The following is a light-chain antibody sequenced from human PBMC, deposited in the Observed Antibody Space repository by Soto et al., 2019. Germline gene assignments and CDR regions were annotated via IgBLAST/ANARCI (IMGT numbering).Light chain of an antibody. V-gene: IGKV3-20*01. CDR1: QSVSSSY. CDR3: QQYAGSPWT. J-gene: IGKJ1*01. Sequence: EIVLTQSPGTLSLSPGERATLSCRASQSVSSSYLVWYQQKPGQAPRLLIYDTSSRATGIPDRFSGSGSGTDFTLTISRLEPADFAVYYCQQYAGSPWTFGQGTKVEIK. CDR2: DTS.